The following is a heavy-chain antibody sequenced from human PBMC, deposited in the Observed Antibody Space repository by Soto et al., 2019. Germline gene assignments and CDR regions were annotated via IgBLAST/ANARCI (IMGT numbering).Heavy chain of an antibody. CDR1: GFSLSTSGVG. D-gene: IGHD1-7*01. CDR3: AHRLGTTPWVNWFAP. V-gene: IGHV2-5*02. J-gene: IGHJ5*02. Sequence: QITLKESGPTLVKPTQTLTLTCTFSGFSLSTSGVGVGWIRQPPGKALEWLALIYWDDDKRYSPSLKSRLTNTNDTSKNQVVLTMTHMDPVETATYYCAHRLGTTPWVNWFAPWGQGTLVTVSS. CDR2: IYWDDDK.